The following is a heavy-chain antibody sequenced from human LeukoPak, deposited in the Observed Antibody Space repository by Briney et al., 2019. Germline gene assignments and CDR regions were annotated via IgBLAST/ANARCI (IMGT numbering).Heavy chain of an antibody. V-gene: IGHV3-30-3*01. D-gene: IGHD3-16*02. CDR2: ISYDGTNK. Sequence: PGGSLRLSCAASGFTFSSYAMHWVRQAPGKGLEWVAVISYDGTNKYYADSVKGRFTISRDNSKNTLYLQMNSLRAEDTAVYYCARGTKNVWGSYRTHFDYWGQGTLVTVSS. CDR1: GFTFSSYA. J-gene: IGHJ4*02. CDR3: ARGTKNVWGSYRTHFDY.